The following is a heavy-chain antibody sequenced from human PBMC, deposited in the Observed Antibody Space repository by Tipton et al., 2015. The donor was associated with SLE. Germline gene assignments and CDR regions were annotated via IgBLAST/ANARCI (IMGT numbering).Heavy chain of an antibody. CDR3: AVEDESLLFDP. J-gene: IGHJ5*02. CDR2: IYYSGST. V-gene: IGHV4-30-4*08. D-gene: IGHD2-15*01. Sequence: TLSLTCAVYGGSFSGYFWSWIRQPPGKGLEWIGYIYYSGSTYYNPSLKSRVTISVDTSKNQFSLKLSSVTAADTAVYYCAVEDESLLFDPWGQGTLVTVSS. CDR1: GGSFSGYF.